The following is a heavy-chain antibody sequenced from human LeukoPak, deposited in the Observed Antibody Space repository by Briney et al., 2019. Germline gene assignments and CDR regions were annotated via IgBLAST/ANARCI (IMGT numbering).Heavy chain of an antibody. Sequence: SETLSLTCTVFGGSISSTGYYWGWIRQPPGKGLEWIGSIYYSGSSDHNPSLKSRVTISVDTSKNQFSLKVSSVTAADTAVYFCARQRSVRRGVALFPYYFDLWGQGTLVAVSS. V-gene: IGHV4-39*07. CDR1: GGSISSTGYY. CDR2: IYYSGSS. J-gene: IGHJ4*02. CDR3: ARQRSVRRGVALFPYYFDL. D-gene: IGHD3-3*01.